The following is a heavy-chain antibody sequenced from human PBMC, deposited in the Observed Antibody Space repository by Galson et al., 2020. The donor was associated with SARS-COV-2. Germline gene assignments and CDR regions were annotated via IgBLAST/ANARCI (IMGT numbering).Heavy chain of an antibody. CDR2: IHSSGST. Sequence: SETLSLTCAVSGGSISGTSYYWSWIRQPAGKGLEWIGRIHSSGSTNYNPSLKSRVTISIDTSKNQFSLRLSSVTAADTAIYYCASGPVAGSGVWGQGTLVTVSS. J-gene: IGHJ4*02. CDR1: GGSISGTSYY. CDR3: ASGPVAGSGV. V-gene: IGHV4-61*02. D-gene: IGHD6-19*01.